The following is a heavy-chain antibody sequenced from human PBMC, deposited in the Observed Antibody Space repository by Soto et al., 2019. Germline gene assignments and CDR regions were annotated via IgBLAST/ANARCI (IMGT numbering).Heavy chain of an antibody. D-gene: IGHD3-9*01. J-gene: IGHJ4*02. CDR1: GFTFSSHA. CDR3: AKDAAYYQEKTGYYPMDC. V-gene: IGHV3-23*01. Sequence: HPGGSLRLSCVGSGFTFSSHAMNWVRQAPGKGLEWVSGISAGGGSTYYADSVKGRFTISRDNSKDTLYVQINSLRVEDTAIYYCAKDAAYYQEKTGYYPMDCWGQGTLVTVSS. CDR2: ISAGGGST.